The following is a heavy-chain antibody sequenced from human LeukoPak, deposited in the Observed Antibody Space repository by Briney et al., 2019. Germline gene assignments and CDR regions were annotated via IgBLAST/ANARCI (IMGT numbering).Heavy chain of an antibody. CDR1: GGSFSGYY. V-gene: IGHV4-34*01. J-gene: IGHJ4*02. CDR3: ARGNVRVYYDSSGYYYTAYYFDY. CDR2: INHSGST. D-gene: IGHD3-22*01. Sequence: SETLSLTCAVYGGSFSGYYWSWIRQPPGKGLEWIGGINHSGSTNYNPSLKSRVTISVDTSKNQFSLKLSSVTAADTAVYYCARGNVRVYYDSSGYYYTAYYFDYWGQGTLVTVSS.